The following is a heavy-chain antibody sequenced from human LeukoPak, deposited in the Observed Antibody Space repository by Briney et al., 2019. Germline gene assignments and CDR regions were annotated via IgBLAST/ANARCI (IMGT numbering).Heavy chain of an antibody. CDR2: IYSGGST. CDR1: GFTVSSNY. Sequence: GGSLRISCAASGFTVSSNYMTWVRQAPGKGLEWVSVIYSGGSTYYAASVKGRFTISRDNSKNTVYLQLNSLRGEDTAIYYCAKEARGAFDYWGQGTLVTVSS. D-gene: IGHD1-26*01. CDR3: AKEARGAFDY. J-gene: IGHJ4*02. V-gene: IGHV3-66*01.